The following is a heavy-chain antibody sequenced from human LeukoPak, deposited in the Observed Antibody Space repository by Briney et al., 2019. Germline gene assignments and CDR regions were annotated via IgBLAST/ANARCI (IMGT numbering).Heavy chain of an antibody. Sequence: PGGSLRFSCAASGFPFSSNDMTWVRQAPGKGLEWVSVIYKSGNTFYSDSVKGRFTISRDNSKNTVYLQMDSLRAEDTAVYYCARYTSGSYFDSWGQGTLVTVSS. J-gene: IGHJ4*02. CDR3: ARYTSGSYFDS. CDR2: IYKSGNT. D-gene: IGHD6-19*01. CDR1: GFPFSSND. V-gene: IGHV3-53*01.